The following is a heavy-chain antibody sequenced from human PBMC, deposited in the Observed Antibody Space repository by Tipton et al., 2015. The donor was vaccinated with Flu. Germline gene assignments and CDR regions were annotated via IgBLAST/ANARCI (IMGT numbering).Heavy chain of an antibody. V-gene: IGHV3-30*18. J-gene: IGHJ6*02. Sequence: SLRLSCAASGFTFSSYGMHWVRQAPGKGLEWVAVISYDGSNKYYADSVKGRFTISRDNSKNTLYLQMNSLRAEDTAVYYCAKQFGSSSWYYVYYYYGMDVWGQGTTVTVSS. D-gene: IGHD6-13*01. CDR1: GFTFSSYG. CDR2: ISYDGSNK. CDR3: AKQFGSSSWYYVYYYYGMDV.